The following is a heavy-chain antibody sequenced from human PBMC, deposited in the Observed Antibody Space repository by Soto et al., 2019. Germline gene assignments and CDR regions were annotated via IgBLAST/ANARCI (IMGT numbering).Heavy chain of an antibody. J-gene: IGHJ4*02. CDR3: AKDMRSRQPGD. D-gene: IGHD3-16*01. V-gene: IGHV3-30*18. CDR1: GFTFSSYG. Sequence: GGSLRLSCAASGFTFSSYGMHWVRQAPGKGLEWVAVISYDGSKEYYADSVKGRFTISRDNSKSMVYLQMNSLRADDTALYYCAKDMRSRQPGDWGQGTLVTVSS. CDR2: ISYDGSKE.